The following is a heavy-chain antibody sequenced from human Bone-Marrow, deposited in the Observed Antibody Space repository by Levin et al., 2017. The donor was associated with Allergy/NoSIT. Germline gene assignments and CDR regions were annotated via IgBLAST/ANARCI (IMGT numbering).Heavy chain of an antibody. CDR3: AKNVGHSRGRYFES. D-gene: IGHD3-22*01. CDR1: GFTFSSHA. V-gene: IGHV3-23*01. Sequence: GESLKISCAASGFTFSSHAMSWVRQAPGKGLEWVSVISGSGDNSDYADSVKGRFTISRDNSKNTLFLQMNSLRAEDTAVYYCAKNVGHSRGRYFESWGQGTLVTVSP. CDR2: ISGSGDNS. J-gene: IGHJ4*02.